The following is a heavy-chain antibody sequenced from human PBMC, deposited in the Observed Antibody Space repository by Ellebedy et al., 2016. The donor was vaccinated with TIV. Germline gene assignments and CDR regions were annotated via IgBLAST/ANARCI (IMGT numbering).Heavy chain of an antibody. CDR3: ARRDRHNAFDM. D-gene: IGHD2-21*01. V-gene: IGHV1-46*02. J-gene: IGHJ3*02. CDR2: IDPSDTST. CDR1: GYTFNNYY. Sequence: ASVKVSCKASGYTFNNYYLHWVRQAPGQGVEWMGIIDPSDTSTTSAQKLQGRVTMTSDTSTSTVYMELNSLRSEDTAVYYCARRDRHNAFDMWGQGTMVTVSS.